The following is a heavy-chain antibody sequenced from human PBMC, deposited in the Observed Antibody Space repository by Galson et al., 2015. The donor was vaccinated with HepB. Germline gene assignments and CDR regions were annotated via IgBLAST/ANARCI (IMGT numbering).Heavy chain of an antibody. CDR2: IYSSGST. J-gene: IGHJ4*02. V-gene: IGHV4-31*03. CDR3: ARADEYYDYVWESYRSGYHFDY. CDR1: GGSITSGGYY. Sequence: TLSLTCTVSGGSITSGGYYWSWIRQHPGKGLEWLGYIYSSGSTYYNPSLKSRVTISVDTSKKQFSLKLSSVSAADTAVYYCARADEYYDYVWESYRSGYHFDYWGQGTLVTVSS. D-gene: IGHD3-16*02.